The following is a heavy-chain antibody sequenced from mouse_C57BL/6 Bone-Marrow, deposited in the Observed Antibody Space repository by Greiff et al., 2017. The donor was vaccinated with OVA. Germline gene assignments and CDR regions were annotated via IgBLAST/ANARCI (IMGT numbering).Heavy chain of an antibody. CDR1: GFTFSSYG. V-gene: IGHV5-6*02. J-gene: IGHJ3*01. Sequence: EVKLMESGGDLVKPGGSLKLSCAASGFTFSSYGMSWVRQTPDKRLEWVATISSGGSYTYYPDSVKGRFTISRDNAKNTLYLQMSSLKSEYTAMYYCARRGFPWFAYWGQGTLVTVSA. CDR2: ISSGGSYT. CDR3: ARRGFPWFAY.